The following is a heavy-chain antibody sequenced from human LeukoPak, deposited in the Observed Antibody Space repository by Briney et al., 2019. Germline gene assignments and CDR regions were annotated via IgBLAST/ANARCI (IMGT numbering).Heavy chain of an antibody. CDR1: GFTFGDYA. D-gene: IGHD4-17*01. CDR3: ARVRYGELDV. J-gene: IGHJ6*02. CDR2: ISGSGGGT. Sequence: GGSLRLSCAASGFTFGDYAMYWVRQAPGKGLEWVSAISGSGGGTYYADSVKGRFTISRDDSKNTLYLQMNSLRAEDTAVYYCARVRYGELDVWGQGTTVTVSS. V-gene: IGHV3-23*01.